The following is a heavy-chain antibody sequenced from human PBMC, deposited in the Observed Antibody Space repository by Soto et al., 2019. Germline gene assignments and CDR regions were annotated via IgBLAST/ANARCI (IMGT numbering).Heavy chain of an antibody. J-gene: IGHJ4*02. CDR2: IYYSGST. D-gene: IGHD2-21*02. V-gene: IGHV4-59*01. CDR1: GGSISSYY. Sequence: QVQLQESGPGLVKPSETLSLTCTVSGGSISSYYWSWIRQPPGKGLEWIGYIYYSGSTNYNPSLKSRVTISVDTSKNHFSLKLSSVIAADTAVDYCARSIVVVTANTYYFDDWGQGTLVTVSS. CDR3: ARSIVVVTANTYYFDD.